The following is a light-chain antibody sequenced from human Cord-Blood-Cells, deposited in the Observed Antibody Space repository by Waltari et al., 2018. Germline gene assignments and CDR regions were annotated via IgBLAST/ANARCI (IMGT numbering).Light chain of an antibody. CDR1: PSVLYSSNNKNY. CDR3: QQYYSTPYS. V-gene: IGKV4-1*01. Sequence: DIVMTKSPDSLAGSLGERATINGKSSPSVLYSSNNKNYLAWYQQKPGQPPKLLIYWASTRESGVPDRFSGSGSGTDFTLTISSLQAEDVAVYYCQQYYSTPYSFGQGTKLEIK. CDR2: WAS. J-gene: IGKJ2*03.